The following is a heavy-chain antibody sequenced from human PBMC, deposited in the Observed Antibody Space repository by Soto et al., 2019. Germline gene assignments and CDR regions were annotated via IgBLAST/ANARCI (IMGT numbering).Heavy chain of an antibody. CDR2: IYYSGST. V-gene: IGHV4-59*01. Sequence: SETLSLTCTVSGGYINSYYWNWIRQPPGKGLEWIGYIYYSGSTNYNPSLKSRVVISVDTSKNQFSLKLRSVTAADTAMYYCAKNDDHGSSYYGMDVWGQGTTVTVSS. CDR3: AKNDDHGSSYYGMDV. CDR1: GGYINSYY. J-gene: IGHJ6*02. D-gene: IGHD4-17*01.